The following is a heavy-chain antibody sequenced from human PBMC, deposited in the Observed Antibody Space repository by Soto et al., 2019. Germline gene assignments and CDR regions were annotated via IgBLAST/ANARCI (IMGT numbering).Heavy chain of an antibody. V-gene: IGHV4-31*03. CDR2: IYYSGST. D-gene: IGHD3-22*01. CDR1: GGSISSGGYY. CDR3: ARDQGWEAMIVVRPLGWLDP. Sequence: SETLSLTCTVSGGSISSGGYYWSWIRQHPGKGMEWIGYIYYSGSTYYNPSLKSRVTISVDTSKNQFSLKLSSVTAADTAVYYCARDQGWEAMIVVRPLGWLDPWGQGTLVTVSS. J-gene: IGHJ5*02.